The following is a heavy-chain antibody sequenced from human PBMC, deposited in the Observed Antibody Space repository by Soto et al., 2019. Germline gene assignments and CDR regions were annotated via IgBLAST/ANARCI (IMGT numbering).Heavy chain of an antibody. D-gene: IGHD3-16*02. J-gene: IGHJ4*02. Sequence: ASVKVSCKASGYTFTGYYMHWVRQAPGQGLEWMGWINPNSGGTNYAQKFQGWVTMTRDTSISTAYMELSRLRSDDTAVYYCAIGYDYIWGSYRLRYFDYWGQGTLVTVSS. CDR2: INPNSGGT. CDR3: AIGYDYIWGSYRLRYFDY. CDR1: GYTFTGYY. V-gene: IGHV1-2*04.